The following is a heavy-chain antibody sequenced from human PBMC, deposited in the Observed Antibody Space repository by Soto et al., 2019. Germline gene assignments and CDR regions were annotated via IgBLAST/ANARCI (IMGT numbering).Heavy chain of an antibody. Sequence: PSETLSLTCTVSGGSISSYYWSWIRQPPGKGLEWIGYIYYSGSTNYNPSLKSRVTISVDTSKNQFSLKLSSVTAADTAVYYCARDVSPVRYNDFWSGYYTPSNWFDPWGQGTLVTVSS. CDR1: GGSISSYY. D-gene: IGHD3-3*01. CDR3: ARDVSPVRYNDFWSGYYTPSNWFDP. CDR2: IYYSGST. V-gene: IGHV4-59*01. J-gene: IGHJ5*02.